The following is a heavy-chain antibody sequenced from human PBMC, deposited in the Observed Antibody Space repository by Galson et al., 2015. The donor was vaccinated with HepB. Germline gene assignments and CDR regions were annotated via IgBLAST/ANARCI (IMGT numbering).Heavy chain of an antibody. V-gene: IGHV1-46*01. D-gene: IGHD2-2*01. CDR1: GYTFTSYY. CDR2: INPSGGST. J-gene: IGHJ3*02. Sequence: SVKVSCKASGYTFTSYYMHWVRQAPGQGLEWMGIINPSGGSTSYAQKFQGRVTMTRDTSTSTVYMELSSLRSEDTAVYYCARHPLFDIVVVPAAKDNAFDIWGQGTMVTVSS. CDR3: ARHPLFDIVVVPAAKDNAFDI.